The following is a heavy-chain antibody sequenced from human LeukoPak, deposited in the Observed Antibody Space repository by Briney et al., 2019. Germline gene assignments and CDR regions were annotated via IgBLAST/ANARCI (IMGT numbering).Heavy chain of an antibody. Sequence: GGSLRLSCAASGFTFRDYAMHWVRQAPGKGLEWVALISYDRKYQFYADSVKGRFTISRDDSKNTLYVQMNSLRAEDTATYYCARDGTLLGSDSNYYYGMDVWGQGTTVTVSS. CDR3: ARDGTLLGSDSNYYYGMDV. D-gene: IGHD2-21*02. J-gene: IGHJ6*02. CDR1: GFTFRDYA. CDR2: ISYDRKYQ. V-gene: IGHV3-30*04.